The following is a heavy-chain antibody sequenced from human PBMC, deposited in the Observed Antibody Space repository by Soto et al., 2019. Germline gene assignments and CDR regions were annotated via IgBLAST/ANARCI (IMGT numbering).Heavy chain of an antibody. CDR1: GFTFSTYA. CDR2: SGSGDST. D-gene: IGHD6-19*01. V-gene: IGHV3-23*01. CDR3: AKERSSGWSLDY. J-gene: IGHJ4*02. Sequence: EVQLLESGGGLVQPGGSLRLSCAASGFTFSTYAMNWVRQAPGKGLEWVSGSGSGDSTYYADSVKGRFTVSRDNSKNTLYLQMNSLRAEDTAVFYCAKERSSGWSLDYWGQGTLVTVSS.